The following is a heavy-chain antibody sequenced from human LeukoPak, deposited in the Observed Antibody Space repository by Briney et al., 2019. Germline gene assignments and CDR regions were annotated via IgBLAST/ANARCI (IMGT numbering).Heavy chain of an antibody. V-gene: IGHV3-21*01. Sequence: GGSLRLSCAASGFTFSSYSMNWVRQAPGKGLEWVSSISSSSSYIYYADSVKGRFTISRDNAKNSLYLQMNSLRAEDTAVYYCARGDPNDILTDTCYYYGMDVWGKGTTVTVSS. CDR2: ISSSSSYI. CDR3: ARGDPNDILTDTCYYYGMDV. CDR1: GFTFSSYS. J-gene: IGHJ6*04. D-gene: IGHD3-9*01.